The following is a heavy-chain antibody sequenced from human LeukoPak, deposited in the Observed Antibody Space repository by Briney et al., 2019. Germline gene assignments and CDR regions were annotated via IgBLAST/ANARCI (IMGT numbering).Heavy chain of an antibody. Sequence: PGGSLRLFCAASAFTIFDNAMSCFLQEPGKELEGVVFIRSNCRGGTTDYAASVEGRFTISEDDSKSIAYLQMNRLKSDDTAVYFCAKDGGEYCDHGYCYSGYFDLWGRGTLVTVSS. CDR2: IRSNCRGGTT. D-gene: IGHD2-21*02. V-gene: IGHV3-49*03. CDR1: AFTIFDNA. J-gene: IGHJ5*02. CDR3: AKDGGEYCDHGYCYSGYFDL.